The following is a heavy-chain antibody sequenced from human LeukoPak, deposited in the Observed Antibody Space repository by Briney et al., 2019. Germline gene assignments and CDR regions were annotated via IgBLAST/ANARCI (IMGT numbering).Heavy chain of an antibody. CDR1: GGSISSSSYY. J-gene: IGHJ5*02. CDR2: IYYSGST. V-gene: IGHV4-39*01. CDR3: ARHITGGVLDWFDP. D-gene: IGHD3-3*01. Sequence: SETLSLTCTVSGGSISSSSYYWGWIRQPPGKGLEWIGSIYYSGSTYYNPSLKSRVTISVDTSKNQFSLKLSSVTAADTAVYYCARHITGGVLDWFDPWGQGTLVTVSS.